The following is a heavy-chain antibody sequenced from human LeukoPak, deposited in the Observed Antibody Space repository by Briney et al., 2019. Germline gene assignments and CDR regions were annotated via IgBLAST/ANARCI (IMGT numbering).Heavy chain of an antibody. Sequence: SETLSLTCTVSGGSMSRGGYCWSWIRQPPGKGLEWLGYIHYSGTTYYNPSLKSRVTMSLDTSKNQFSLRLSSVTAADTAVYYCARGGHVDTAMAPDYWGQGTLVTVSS. V-gene: IGHV4-30-4*08. D-gene: IGHD5-18*01. J-gene: IGHJ4*02. CDR3: ARGGHVDTAMAPDY. CDR1: GGSMSRGGYC. CDR2: IHYSGTT.